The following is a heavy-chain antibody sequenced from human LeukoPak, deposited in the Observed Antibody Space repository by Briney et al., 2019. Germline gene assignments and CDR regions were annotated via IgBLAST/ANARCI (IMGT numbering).Heavy chain of an antibody. V-gene: IGHV4-38-2*02. CDR2: IYPTGST. J-gene: IGHJ5*02. CDR1: GYSISIGYY. CDR3: ARAYSSSRYWNWFDP. D-gene: IGHD6-13*01. Sequence: SETLSLTCTVSGYSISIGYYWGWIRQPPGKGLGGSGNIYPTGSTYYNPSLKRRVTISVDTSKNQFSLKVSSVSAADTAVYYCARAYSSSRYWNWFDPWGQGTLVTVSS.